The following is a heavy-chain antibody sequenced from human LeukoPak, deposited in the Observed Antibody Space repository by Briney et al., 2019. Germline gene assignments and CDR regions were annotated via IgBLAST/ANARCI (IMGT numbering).Heavy chain of an antibody. CDR3: ANGGYYAILTGPFDY. V-gene: IGHV3-7*01. CDR2: VRKYASGR. J-gene: IGHJ4*02. D-gene: IGHD3-9*01. Sequence: GGSLRLSCAASGFTFSSCGMSWVRQAPGQGQGWVGSVRKYASGRYYVDSVKGSCTIFRDDAKNSLYLQMNSLRVEDAAVYYCANGGYYAILTGPFDYWGQGPLVTVSS. CDR1: GFTFSSCG.